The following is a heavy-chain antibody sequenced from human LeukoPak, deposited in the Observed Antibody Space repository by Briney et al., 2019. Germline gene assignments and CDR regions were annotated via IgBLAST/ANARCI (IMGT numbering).Heavy chain of an antibody. CDR3: ARSEWLVRENDY. J-gene: IGHJ4*02. CDR1: GYGFSGYY. Sequence: ASVKVSCKASGYGFSGYYMHWVRQAPGQGLEWVGWINPNSGGTNYAQKFQGRVTMTRDTSISTAYMELSGLTSDDTAVYYCARSEWLVRENDYWGQGTLVTVSS. D-gene: IGHD6-19*01. V-gene: IGHV1-2*02. CDR2: INPNSGGT.